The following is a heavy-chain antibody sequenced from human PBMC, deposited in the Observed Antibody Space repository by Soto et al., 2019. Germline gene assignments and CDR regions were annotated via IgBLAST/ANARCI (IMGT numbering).Heavy chain of an antibody. V-gene: IGHV3-23*01. J-gene: IGHJ6*02. CDR1: GFTFSSCA. CDR3: AKGRSYYYYYGVDV. Sequence: PGGSLRLSCAAPGFTFSSCAMGWVRQAPGKGLEWVSDIIDSGGSTYYADSVKGRFTISRDNSKSTLYLQMNSLRAEDTALYYCAKGRSYYYYYGVDVGGQGTTVTVSS. CDR2: IIDSGGST.